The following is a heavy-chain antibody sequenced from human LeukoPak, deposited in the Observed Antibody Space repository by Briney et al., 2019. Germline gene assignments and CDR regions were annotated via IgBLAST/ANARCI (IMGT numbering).Heavy chain of an antibody. D-gene: IGHD3-9*01. CDR2: IKQDGSEN. Sequence: PGGSLRLSCEASGLTFGDYWMTWVRQAPGKGLECVANIKQDGSENQYVDSVKGRFTISRHNAKNSLSLQMNSLRAEDTAVYYCAAYWRYFDWLLSDIWGLGTMVIVSS. J-gene: IGHJ3*02. CDR3: AAYWRYFDWLLSDI. V-gene: IGHV3-7*05. CDR1: GLTFGDYW.